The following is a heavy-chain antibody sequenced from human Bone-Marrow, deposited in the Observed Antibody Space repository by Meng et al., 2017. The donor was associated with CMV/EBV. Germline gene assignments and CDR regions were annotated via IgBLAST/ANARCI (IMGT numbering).Heavy chain of an antibody. V-gene: IGHV1-46*01. CDR2: INPSGGST. Sequence: ASVKVSCKASGYTFTGYYMHWVRQAPGQGLEWMAIINPSGGSTSYAQKFQGRVTMTRDTSTSTVYMELSSLRSEDTAGYYCARPATPYDYYGMDVWGQGTTVTVSS. J-gene: IGHJ6*02. CDR3: ARPATPYDYYGMDV. CDR1: GYTFTGYY.